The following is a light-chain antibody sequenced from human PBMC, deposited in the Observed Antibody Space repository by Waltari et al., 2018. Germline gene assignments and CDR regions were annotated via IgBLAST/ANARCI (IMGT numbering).Light chain of an antibody. Sequence: QSALTQPASVSGSPGQSITISCPGTSSDVGGYHYVSWYQQHPGKAPKLIIFEVTNRPSGVSDRFSASKSGNTASLTVSGLQAEDEADYYCTSYTRSDTLVFGGGTKVTVL. CDR2: EVT. J-gene: IGLJ2*01. CDR1: SSDVGGYHY. V-gene: IGLV2-14*01. CDR3: TSYTRSDTLV.